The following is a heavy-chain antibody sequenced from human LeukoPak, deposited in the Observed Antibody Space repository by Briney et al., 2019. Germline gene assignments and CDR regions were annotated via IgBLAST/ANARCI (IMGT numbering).Heavy chain of an antibody. D-gene: IGHD6-6*01. J-gene: IGHJ4*02. CDR3: ARGGDSSSPLFDY. V-gene: IGHV3-33*01. Sequence: GRSLRLSCAASGFTFSSYGMHWVRQAPGKGLEWVAVMWYDGSNKYYADSVKGRFTISRDNSKNTLYLQMNSLRAEDTAVYYCARGGDSSSPLFDYWGQGTLVTVSS. CDR2: MWYDGSNK. CDR1: GFTFSSYG.